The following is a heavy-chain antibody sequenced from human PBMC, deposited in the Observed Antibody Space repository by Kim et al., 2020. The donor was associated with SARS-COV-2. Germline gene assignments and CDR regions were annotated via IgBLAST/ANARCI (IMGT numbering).Heavy chain of an antibody. Sequence: ASVKVSCKTPRNPFASFYIHWVRQAPGQGPDWMGLTHLGSGRTNVAQIFQGRISMITDTSTTTVFMDLSSLSSDDTAVYYCAREPDGTGNLENWGQGTL. D-gene: IGHD1-1*01. J-gene: IGHJ4*02. CDR1: RNPFASFY. CDR2: THLGSGRT. V-gene: IGHV1-46*01. CDR3: AREPDGTGNLEN.